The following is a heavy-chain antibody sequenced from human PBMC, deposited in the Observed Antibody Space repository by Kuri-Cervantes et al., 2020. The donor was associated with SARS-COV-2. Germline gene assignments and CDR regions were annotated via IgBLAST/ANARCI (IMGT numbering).Heavy chain of an antibody. CDR3: ATNYAPGYSYGTS. Sequence: GGSLRLSCAASGFTFSSYDMHWVRQATGKGLEWVAFIRYDGSNKYYADSVKGRFTISRDNSKNTLYLQMNSLRAEDTAVYYCATNYAPGYSYGTSWGQGTLVTVSS. CDR2: IRYDGSNK. J-gene: IGHJ5*02. CDR1: GFTFSSYD. D-gene: IGHD5-18*01. V-gene: IGHV3-30*02.